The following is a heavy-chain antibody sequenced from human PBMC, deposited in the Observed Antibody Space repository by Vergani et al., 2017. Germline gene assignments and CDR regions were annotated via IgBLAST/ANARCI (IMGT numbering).Heavy chain of an antibody. V-gene: IGHV4-61*02. J-gene: IGHJ4*02. Sequence: QLQLQESGPGLVKPSETLSLTCTVSGGSISSSSYYWSWIRQPAGKGLEWIGRIYTSGSTNYNPSLKSRVTISVDTSKNQFSLKLSSVTAADTAVYYCAAADQYYFDYWGQGTLVTVSS. CDR3: AAADQYYFDY. CDR1: GGSISSSSYY. D-gene: IGHD6-13*01. CDR2: IYTSGST.